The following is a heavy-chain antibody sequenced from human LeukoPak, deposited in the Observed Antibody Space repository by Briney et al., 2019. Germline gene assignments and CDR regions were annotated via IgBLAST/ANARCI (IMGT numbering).Heavy chain of an antibody. CDR1: GFTFSSYS. CDR2: ISSSSSTI. CDR3: AKDLDIAAAH. J-gene: IGHJ4*02. D-gene: IGHD6-13*01. Sequence: PGGSLRLSCAASGFTFSSYSMNWVRQAPGKGLEWVSYISSSSSTIYYADSVKGRFTISRDNSKNTLYLQMSSLRAEDTAVYYCAKDLDIAAAHWGQGTLVTVSS. V-gene: IGHV3-48*01.